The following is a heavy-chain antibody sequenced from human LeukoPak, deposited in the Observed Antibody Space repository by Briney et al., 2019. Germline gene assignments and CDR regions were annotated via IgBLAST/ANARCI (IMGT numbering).Heavy chain of an antibody. CDR1: GFTFDDYG. Sequence: GGSLRLSCAASGFTFDDYGMSWVRQAPGKGLEWVSGINWNGGSTGYAGSVKGRFTISRDNAKNSLYLQMNNLRAEDTALYYCARDRGNYLTYFDYWGQGTLVTVSS. V-gene: IGHV3-20*04. CDR3: ARDRGNYLTYFDY. D-gene: IGHD4-11*01. CDR2: INWNGGST. J-gene: IGHJ4*02.